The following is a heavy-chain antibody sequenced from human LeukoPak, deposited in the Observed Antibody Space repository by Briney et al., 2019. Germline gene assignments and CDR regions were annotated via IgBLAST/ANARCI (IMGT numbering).Heavy chain of an antibody. D-gene: IGHD1-26*01. Sequence: PGGSLRLSCAASGFTLTNSWMAWVRQAPGKGLEWVANIKQDGSTKHYMDSLKGRFTISRDNPKNSLYLQMNSLRADDTAIYYCARDTDGSLDYWGQGILVTVAS. CDR3: ARDTDGSLDY. CDR2: IKQDGSTK. V-gene: IGHV3-7*01. CDR1: GFTLTNSW. J-gene: IGHJ4*02.